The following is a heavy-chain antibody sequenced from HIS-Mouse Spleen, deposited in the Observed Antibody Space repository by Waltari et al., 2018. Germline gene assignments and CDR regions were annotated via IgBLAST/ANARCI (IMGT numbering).Heavy chain of an antibody. CDR1: GFTFSSYW. V-gene: IGHV3-74*01. J-gene: IGHJ4*02. CDR2: INSDGSSK. CDR3: ARDGGRVYSSSFDY. D-gene: IGHD6-6*01. Sequence: EVQLVESGGGLVQPGGSLRLSCAASGFTFSSYWMHWVRQAPGKGLVGVSRINSDGSSKSYADSVKGRFTISRDNAKNTLYLQMNSLRAEDTAVYYCARDGGRVYSSSFDYWGQGTLVTVSS.